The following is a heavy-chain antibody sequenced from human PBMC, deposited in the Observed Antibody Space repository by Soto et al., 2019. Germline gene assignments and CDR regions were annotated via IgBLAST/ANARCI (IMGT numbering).Heavy chain of an antibody. Sequence: GASVKVSCKASGYTFNSYGISWVRQAPGQGLEWMGWISAYNGNTKYAQKLQGRVTMTTDTSTSTADMELRSLRSDDTAVYYCAREPNYFDYWGQGTLVNVSS. V-gene: IGHV1-18*01. CDR1: GYTFNSYG. J-gene: IGHJ4*02. CDR2: ISAYNGNT. CDR3: AREPNYFDY.